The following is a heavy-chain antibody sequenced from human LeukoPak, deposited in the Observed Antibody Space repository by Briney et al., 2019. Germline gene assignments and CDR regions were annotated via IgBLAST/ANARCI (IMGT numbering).Heavy chain of an antibody. D-gene: IGHD6-13*01. CDR3: ARLVGSSWYREVLCGRDY. Sequence: PGGSLRLSCAASGFTFSSYAMHWVRQAPGKGLEWVAIISYDGNNKYYADSVKGRFTISRDSSKNTLYLQMNSLRAEDTAVYYCARLVGSSWYREVLCGRDYWGQGTLVTVSS. J-gene: IGHJ4*02. CDR2: ISYDGNNK. CDR1: GFTFSSYA. V-gene: IGHV3-30*04.